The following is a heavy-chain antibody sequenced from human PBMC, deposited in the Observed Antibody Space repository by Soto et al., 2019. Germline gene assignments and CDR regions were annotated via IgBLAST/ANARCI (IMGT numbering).Heavy chain of an antibody. CDR3: AKSGTKVTTFWYLDL. CDR2: ISYDEDNI. J-gene: IGHJ2*01. CDR1: GFTFSHYG. Sequence: QEQLVESGGGTVQPGRSLRLSCAASGFTFSHYGMHWVRQAPGKGLEWVAVISYDEDNIYYADSVKGRFTISRDNSENTLYLQMNSLRPEDTGVYYCAKSGTKVTTFWYLDLWGRVTLVTASS. V-gene: IGHV3-30*18. D-gene: IGHD4-17*01.